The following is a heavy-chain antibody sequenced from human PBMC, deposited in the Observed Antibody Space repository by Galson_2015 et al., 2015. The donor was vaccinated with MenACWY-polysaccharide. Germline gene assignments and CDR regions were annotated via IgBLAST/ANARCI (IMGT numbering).Heavy chain of an antibody. V-gene: IGHV3-74*01. D-gene: IGHD1-1*01. CDR2: INSDGSST. Sequence: SLRLSCAASGFTFSSYWMHWVRQVPGKGLVWLSRINSDGSSTSYADSVKGRFTISRDNAKNTVYLQMNSLRAEDTAVYYCARQCGPGKTGTPSCMDVWGQGNLVTVSS. CDR3: ARQCGPGKTGTPSCMDV. J-gene: IGHJ4*02. CDR1: GFTFSSYW.